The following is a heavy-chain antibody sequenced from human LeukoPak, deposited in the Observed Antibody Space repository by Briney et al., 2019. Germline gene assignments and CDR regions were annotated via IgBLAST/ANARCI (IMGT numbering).Heavy chain of an antibody. CDR3: AKGVEYCSGGSCYFSGPPAPDY. V-gene: IGHV3-7*01. Sequence: PGGSLRLSCAASGFTFSSYWMTWVRQAPGKGLEWVANIKQDGSQKYYVDSVKGRFTIFRDNAKNPLYLQMNSLTAEDTAVYYCAKGVEYCSGGSCYFSGPPAPDYWGQGTLVTVSS. D-gene: IGHD2-15*01. CDR1: GFTFSSYW. J-gene: IGHJ4*02. CDR2: IKQDGSQK.